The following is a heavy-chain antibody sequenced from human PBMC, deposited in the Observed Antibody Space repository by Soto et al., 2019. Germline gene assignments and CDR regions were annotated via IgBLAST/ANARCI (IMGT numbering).Heavy chain of an antibody. CDR2: IYYSGST. V-gene: IGHV4-59*01. CDR1: GGSISSYY. CDR3: ASDSIWGWTAFDI. Sequence: SETLSLTCTVSGGSISSYYWSWIRQPPGKGLEWIGYIYYSGSTNYNPSLKSRVTISVDTSKNQFSLKLSSVTAADTAVYYCASDSIWGWTAFDIWGQGTMVTVS. J-gene: IGHJ3*02. D-gene: IGHD6-19*01.